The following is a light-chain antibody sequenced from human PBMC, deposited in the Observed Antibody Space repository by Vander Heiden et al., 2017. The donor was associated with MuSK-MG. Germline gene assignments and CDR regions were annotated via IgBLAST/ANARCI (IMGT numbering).Light chain of an antibody. CDR3: QQFTDRPPMYT. J-gene: IGKJ2*01. CDR1: QSVGRN. V-gene: IGKV3-15*01. Sequence: IVLTQSPATLSLSPGDRSTLSCSASQSVGRNLAWYQHQPGQPPRLLVYGASTRAYGAPDRFSGSGSGTEFTLTIRSLQPEDFAVYYCQQFTDRPPMYTFGPGTTLEIK. CDR2: GAS.